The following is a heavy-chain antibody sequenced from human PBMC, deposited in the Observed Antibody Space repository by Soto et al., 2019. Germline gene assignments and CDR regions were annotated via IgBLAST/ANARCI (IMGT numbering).Heavy chain of an antibody. CDR3: ARHSIYGMAV. CDR1: GYSFTSYC. D-gene: IGHD2-21*01. V-gene: IGHV5-10-1*01. Sequence: PGESLKISCKGSGYSFTSYCISWVRQMPGKGLERMGRIEPSDSDTNDSPSFQGHVTISGDKSISTAYLQWSSLQASDTAMYYCARHSIYGMAVSGQGTTVTVSS. CDR2: IEPSDSDT. J-gene: IGHJ6*02.